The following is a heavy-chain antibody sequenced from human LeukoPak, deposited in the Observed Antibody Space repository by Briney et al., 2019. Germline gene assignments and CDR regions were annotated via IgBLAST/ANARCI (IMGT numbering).Heavy chain of an antibody. CDR2: IYTSGST. J-gene: IGHJ6*03. CDR3: ARLSRYCSSTSCYTKTSLHYYYYMDV. D-gene: IGHD2-2*02. Sequence: ETLSLTCTVSGGSTSSYYWNRIRQPPGKGLEWIGYIYTSGSTNYNPSLKSRVTISVDTSKNQFSLKLSSVTAADTAVYYCARLSRYCSSTSCYTKTSLHYYYYMDVWGKGTTVTVSS. V-gene: IGHV4-4*09. CDR1: GGSTSSYY.